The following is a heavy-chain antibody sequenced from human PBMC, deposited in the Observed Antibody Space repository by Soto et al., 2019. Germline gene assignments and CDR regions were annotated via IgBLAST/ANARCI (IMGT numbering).Heavy chain of an antibody. Sequence: EVQLLESGGGSVLPGGSLRLSCAASGFSFGTYTFSWVRQAPGKGPEWVSGIIQDGTTHYADSVRGRFTISRDNSKNTVDLQMCSLRGEDTGVYYGAKDLRPDGAWDFDYWGQGTLVTVSS. J-gene: IGHJ4*02. CDR1: GFSFGTYT. CDR2: IIQDGTT. CDR3: AKDLRPDGAWDFDY. V-gene: IGHV3-23*01. D-gene: IGHD4-17*01.